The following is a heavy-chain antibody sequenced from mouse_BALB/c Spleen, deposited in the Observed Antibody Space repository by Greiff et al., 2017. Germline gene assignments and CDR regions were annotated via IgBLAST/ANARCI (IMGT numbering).Heavy chain of an antibody. D-gene: IGHD1-2*01. J-gene: IGHJ2*01. CDR1: GFTFSSYY. CDR3: ARLTLLRLPYYFDY. V-gene: IGHV5-6-2*01. Sequence: EVQGVESGGGLVKLGGSLKLSCAASGFTFSSYYMSWVRQTPEKRLELVAAINSNGGSTYYPDTVKGRFTISRDNAKNTLYLQMSSLKSEDTALYYCARLTLLRLPYYFDYWGQGTTLTVSS. CDR2: INSNGGST.